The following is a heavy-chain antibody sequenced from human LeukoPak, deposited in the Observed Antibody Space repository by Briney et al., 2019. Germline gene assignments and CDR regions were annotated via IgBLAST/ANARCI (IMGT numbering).Heavy chain of an antibody. CDR1: GFTFSSYG. V-gene: IGHV3-30*02. CDR3: AKDHEHIVVVTAGVSYFDY. D-gene: IGHD2-21*02. Sequence: PGGSLRLSYAASGFTFSSYGMHWVRQAPGKGLEWVAFIRYDGSNKYYADSVKGRFTISRDNSKNTLYLQMNSLRAEDTAVYYCAKDHEHIVVVTAGVSYFDYWGQGTLVTVSS. CDR2: IRYDGSNK. J-gene: IGHJ4*02.